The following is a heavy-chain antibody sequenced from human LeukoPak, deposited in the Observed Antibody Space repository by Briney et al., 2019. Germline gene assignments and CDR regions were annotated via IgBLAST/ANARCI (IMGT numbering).Heavy chain of an antibody. CDR1: GFTFSSYA. CDR2: ISGSGGST. D-gene: IGHD3-22*01. Sequence: GGSLRFSCAASGFTFSSYAMSWVRQAPGKGLEWVSAISGSGGSTYYADSVKGRFTISRDNSKNTLYLQMNSLRAEDTAVYYCAKSRDDSSGYYPEYFDLWGRGALVTVSS. V-gene: IGHV3-23*01. J-gene: IGHJ2*01. CDR3: AKSRDDSSGYYPEYFDL.